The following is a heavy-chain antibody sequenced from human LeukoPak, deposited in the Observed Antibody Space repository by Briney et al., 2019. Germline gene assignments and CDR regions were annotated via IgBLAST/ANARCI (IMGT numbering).Heavy chain of an antibody. J-gene: IGHJ4*02. Sequence: SETLSLTCTVSGGSISSYYWNWIRQPPGMGLEWIGYIYYSGSTTNYNPSLKSRVTISVDTSKNQLSLKLNSLTAADTAVYFCARVINSATTYYFDYWGQGTLVTVSS. CDR2: IYYSGSTT. V-gene: IGHV4-59*08. CDR3: ARVINSATTYYFDY. CDR1: GGSISSYY. D-gene: IGHD5-12*01.